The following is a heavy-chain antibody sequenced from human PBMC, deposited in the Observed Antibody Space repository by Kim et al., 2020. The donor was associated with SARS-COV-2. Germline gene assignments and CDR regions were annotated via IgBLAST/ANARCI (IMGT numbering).Heavy chain of an antibody. V-gene: IGHV3-11*03. D-gene: IGHD2-2*01. CDR1: GFTFSDYY. CDR2: ISSSANYT. Sequence: GGSLRLSCAASGFTFSDYYMSWIRQAPGKGLEWVSFISSSANYTNYADSAKGRFTLSSDKAKNSLYLQMNSLNVEDTAVYYCERAGTSTWYRWYDSWGQGALVTVSS. J-gene: IGHJ5*01. CDR3: ERAGTSTWYRWYDS.